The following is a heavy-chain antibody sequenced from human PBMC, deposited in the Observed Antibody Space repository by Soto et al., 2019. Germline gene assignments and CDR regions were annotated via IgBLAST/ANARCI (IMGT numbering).Heavy chain of an antibody. CDR1: GGSISSSISSYY. V-gene: IGHV4-61*01. J-gene: IGHJ4*02. Sequence: SETLSLTCNVSGGSISSSISSYYWSWIRQPPGKGLEWIGYISYSGRSNYNPSLKSRVSISVDTSKNQFSLKLSSVTAADTAVYYCARRTYLTGYYFYFDYWGQGTLVTVSS. D-gene: IGHD3-9*01. CDR3: ARRTYLTGYYFYFDY. CDR2: ISYSGRS.